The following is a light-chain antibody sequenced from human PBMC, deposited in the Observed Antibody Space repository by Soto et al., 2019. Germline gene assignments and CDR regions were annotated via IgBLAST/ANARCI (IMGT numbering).Light chain of an antibody. CDR3: QQYGSIRT. CDR2: GAS. V-gene: IGKV3-20*01. CDR1: QSVSSSY. Sequence: EIVLTQSPGTLSLSPGERATLSCRASQSVSSSYLAWYQQKPGQAPRLLISGASNRATGSPDRFSGSGSGTDFTLTISRLEPEDFAVYFCQQYGSIRTFGQGTKVDIK. J-gene: IGKJ1*01.